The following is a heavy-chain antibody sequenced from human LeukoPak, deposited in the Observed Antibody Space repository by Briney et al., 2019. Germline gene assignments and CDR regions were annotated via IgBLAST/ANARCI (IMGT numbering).Heavy chain of an antibody. V-gene: IGHV3-23*01. D-gene: IGHD3-22*01. J-gene: IGHJ4*02. Sequence: GGSLRLSCSASGFTFTNYAMSWVRQAPGKGLEWVSGISGSGATTYYADSVKGRFTISRDNSKNTLYLQMNSLRAEDTAVYYCAKDLYYYDSSRGRYFDYWGQGTLVTVSS. CDR1: GFTFTNYA. CDR2: ISGSGATT. CDR3: AKDLYYYDSSRGRYFDY.